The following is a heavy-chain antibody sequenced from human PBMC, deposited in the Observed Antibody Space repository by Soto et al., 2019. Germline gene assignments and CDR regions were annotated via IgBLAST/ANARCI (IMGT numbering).Heavy chain of an antibody. J-gene: IGHJ6*02. CDR2: IIPIFGTA. CDR3: AGRTYYYGSGSSNYYYYGMDV. D-gene: IGHD3-10*01. V-gene: IGHV1-69*13. CDR1: GGTFSSYA. Sequence: VKVSCKASGGTFSSYAISWARQEPGQGLEWMGGIIPIFGTANYAQKFQGRVTITADESTSTAYMELSSLRSEDTAVYYCAGRTYYYGSGSSNYYYYGMDVWGQGTTVTVSS.